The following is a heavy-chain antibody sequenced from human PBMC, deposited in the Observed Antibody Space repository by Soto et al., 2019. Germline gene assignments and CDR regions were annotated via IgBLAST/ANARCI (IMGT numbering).Heavy chain of an antibody. CDR1: GYTFTSYA. D-gene: IGHD5-12*01. CDR3: ARDGGEIVATTSHYYFDY. CDR2: INAGNGNT. V-gene: IGHV1-3*01. J-gene: IGHJ4*02. Sequence: ASVKVSCKASGYTFTSYAMRWVRQAPGQRLEWMGWINAGNGNTKYSQKFQGRVTITRDTSASTAYMELSSLRSEDTAVYYCARDGGEIVATTSHYYFDYWGQGTLVTVSS.